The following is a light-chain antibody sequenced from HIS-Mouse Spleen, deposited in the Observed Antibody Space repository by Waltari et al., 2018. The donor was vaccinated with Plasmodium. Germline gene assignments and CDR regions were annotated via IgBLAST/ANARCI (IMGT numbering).Light chain of an antibody. CDR1: SSNIGINY. CDR3: GTWDSSLSAGVV. CDR2: ENN. J-gene: IGLJ2*01. V-gene: IGLV1-51*01. Sequence: QSVLTQPPSVSAAPGQKVTISCSGSSSNIGINYVSWYQQLPGTAPKLLIYENNKRPTGIPDRFSGSKSGTSATLGITGLQTGDEADYYCGTWDSSLSAGVVFGGGTKLTVL.